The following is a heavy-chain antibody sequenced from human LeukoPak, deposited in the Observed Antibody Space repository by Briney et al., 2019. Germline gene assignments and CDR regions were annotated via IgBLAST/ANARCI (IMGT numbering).Heavy chain of an antibody. CDR3: ARHGAYYYDSSGYYYGMDV. V-gene: IGHV4-59*08. CDR2: IYYSGST. CDR1: GGSISSYY. D-gene: IGHD3-22*01. J-gene: IGHJ6*02. Sequence: SSETLSLTCTVSGGSISSYYWSWIRQPPGKGLEWIGYIYYSGSTNYNPSLKSRVTISVGTSKNQFSLKLSSVTAADTAVYYCARHGAYYYDSSGYYYGMDVWGQGTTVTVSS.